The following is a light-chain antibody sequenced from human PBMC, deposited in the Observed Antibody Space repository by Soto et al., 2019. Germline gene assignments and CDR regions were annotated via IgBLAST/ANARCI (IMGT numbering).Light chain of an antibody. V-gene: IGKV3-15*01. CDR3: QQYNNWPRT. CDR1: QSVSSN. CDR2: GAS. Sequence: EIVMTQSPVTLSVSPGERVTLSCRASQSVSSNLAWYQQNPGQAPRVLIYGASTRATGIPARFSGSGSGTEFTLTISSLQSEDFAVYYCQQYNNWPRTFGQGTNLEIK. J-gene: IGKJ2*01.